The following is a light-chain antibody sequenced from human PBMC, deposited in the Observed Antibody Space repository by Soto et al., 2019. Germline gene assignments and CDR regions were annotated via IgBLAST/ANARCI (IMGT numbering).Light chain of an antibody. J-gene: IGKJ4*01. V-gene: IGKV1-5*03. CDR3: QHYVTSPLT. CDR2: KAS. CDR1: QSIGDL. Sequence: IQMTQSPSSLSASVEDRVTITCRASQSIGDLLAWYQQKPGEAPKVLIYKASYLESGVLSRFSGSGSGTEFTLTISRLEPEDFAVYYCQHYVTSPLTFGGGTKVDIK.